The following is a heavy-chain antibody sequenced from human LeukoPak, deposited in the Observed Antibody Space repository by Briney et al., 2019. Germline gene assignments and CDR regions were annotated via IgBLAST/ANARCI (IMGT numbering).Heavy chain of an antibody. CDR1: GGSISSGDYY. CDR3: ARGPLGFGELPYGMDV. CDR2: IHYSGST. Sequence: SETLSLTCTVSGGSISSGDYYWSWIRQPPGKGLEWIGYIHYSGSTDFNPSLKSRVIISVDTSKNQSSLKLSSVTAADTAVYYCARGPLGFGELPYGMDVWGQGTTVTVSS. D-gene: IGHD3-10*01. J-gene: IGHJ6*02. V-gene: IGHV4-30-4*01.